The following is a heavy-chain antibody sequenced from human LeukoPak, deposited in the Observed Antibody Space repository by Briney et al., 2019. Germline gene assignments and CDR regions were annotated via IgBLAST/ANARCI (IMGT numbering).Heavy chain of an antibody. CDR3: ARGITIFGVVILYYFDY. J-gene: IGHJ4*02. D-gene: IGHD3-3*01. CDR1: GGSFSGYY. V-gene: IGHV4-34*01. Sequence: SETLSLTCAVYGGSFSGYYWSWIRQPPGKGLEWIGEISHSGSTNYNPSLKSRVTISVDTSKNQFSLKLSSVTAADTAVYYCARGITIFGVVILYYFDYWGQGTLVTVSS. CDR2: ISHSGST.